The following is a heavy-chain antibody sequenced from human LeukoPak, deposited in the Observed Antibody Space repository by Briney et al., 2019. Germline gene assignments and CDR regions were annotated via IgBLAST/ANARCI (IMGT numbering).Heavy chain of an antibody. CDR3: AKRPGYYYDSSGYYQPTDY. CDR2: ISGSGGST. CDR1: GFTFSSYA. Sequence: GGSLRLSCAASGFTFSSYAMSWARQAPGKGLEWVSAISGSGGSTYYADSVKGRFTISRDNSKNTLYLQMNSLRAEDTAVYYCAKRPGYYYDSSGYYQPTDYWGQGTLVTVSS. V-gene: IGHV3-23*01. J-gene: IGHJ4*02. D-gene: IGHD3-22*01.